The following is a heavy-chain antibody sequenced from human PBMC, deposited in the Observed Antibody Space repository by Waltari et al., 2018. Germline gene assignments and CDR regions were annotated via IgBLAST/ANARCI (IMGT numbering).Heavy chain of an antibody. D-gene: IGHD3-10*01. CDR3: ARSPGSRHYFDY. J-gene: IGHJ4*02. CDR1: GGSIRSYY. V-gene: IGHV4-59*01. CDR2: IYYSEST. Sequence: QVQLQKSGPGLVKPSETLSLTCSVSGGSIRSYYWSWIRQPPGKGLEWIGYIYYSESTNYNPSLKSRVTISVDTKNQFSLNLSSVTAADTAVYYCARSPGSRHYFDYWGQGTLVTVSS.